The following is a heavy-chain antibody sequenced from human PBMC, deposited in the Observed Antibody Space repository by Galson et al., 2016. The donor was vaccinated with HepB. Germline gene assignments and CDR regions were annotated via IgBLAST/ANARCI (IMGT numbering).Heavy chain of an antibody. J-gene: IGHJ4*02. CDR2: IIPMFGTP. Sequence: SVKVSCKASGGTFRTYVINWVRQAPGQGLKWMGGIIPMFGTPNYSQKFQGRLTITADEFTSTAYMDLNGLRSEDTAVYYCASHTRGQYDSGRYEFNYWGQGALVIVSS. CDR1: GGTFRTYV. D-gene: IGHD3-10*01. V-gene: IGHV1-69*13. CDR3: ASHTRGQYDSGRYEFNY.